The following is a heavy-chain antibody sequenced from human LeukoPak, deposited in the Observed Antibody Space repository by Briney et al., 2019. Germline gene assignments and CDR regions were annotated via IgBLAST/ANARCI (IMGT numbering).Heavy chain of an antibody. D-gene: IGHD3-22*01. CDR2: IYHSGST. Sequence: SQTLSLTCAVSGGSISSGGYSWSWIRQPPGKGLERIGYIYHSGSTYYNPSLKSRVTISVDRSENQFSLKLSSVTAADTAVYYCARVRGLGYYDSSGYLDYWGQGTLVTVSS. V-gene: IGHV4-30-2*01. CDR3: ARVRGLGYYDSSGYLDY. CDR1: GGSISSGGYS. J-gene: IGHJ4*02.